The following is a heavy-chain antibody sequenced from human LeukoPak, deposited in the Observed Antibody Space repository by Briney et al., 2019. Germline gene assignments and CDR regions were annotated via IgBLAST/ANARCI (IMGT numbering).Heavy chain of an antibody. CDR1: GGTFSSYA. V-gene: IGHV1-69*13. D-gene: IGHD2-2*01. CDR2: IIPIFGTA. J-gene: IGHJ6*03. CDR3: ARGRCSSTSCHYYYYYYYMDV. Sequence: SVKVSCKASGGTFSSYAISWVRQAPGQGLEWMGGIIPIFGTANYAQKFQGRVTITADESTSTAYMELSSLRSEDTAVYYCARGRCSSTSCHYYYYYYYMDVWGKGTTVTVPS.